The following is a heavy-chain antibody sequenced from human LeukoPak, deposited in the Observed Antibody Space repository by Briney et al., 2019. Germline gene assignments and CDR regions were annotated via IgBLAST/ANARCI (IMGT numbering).Heavy chain of an antibody. J-gene: IGHJ5*02. CDR2: IYTSGST. Sequence: SETLSLTCTVSGGSISSGSYYWSWIRQPAGKGLEWIGRIYTSGSTNYNPSLKSRVTISVDTSKNQFSLKLSSVTAADTAVYYCARGVSLRFHLAGSRRETKGSTIRQNWSDPWGQGTLVTVSS. V-gene: IGHV4-61*02. CDR1: GGSISSGSYY. D-gene: IGHD3-3*01. CDR3: ARGVSLRFHLAGSRRETKGSTIRQNWSDP.